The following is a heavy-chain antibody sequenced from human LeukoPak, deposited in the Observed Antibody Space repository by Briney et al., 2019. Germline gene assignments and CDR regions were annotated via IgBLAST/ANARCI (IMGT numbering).Heavy chain of an antibody. Sequence: GGSLRISCGASGFTFSGYAMHWVRQAPGTGLEWVAVTSYDGTDDYYADTVKGRFTISRDNSKNTLYLQMNSLRAEDTALYYCARTKDYYDSSIYYGIFDYWGQGTLVTVSS. CDR3: ARTKDYYDSSIYYGIFDY. D-gene: IGHD3-22*01. V-gene: IGHV3-30*04. CDR1: GFTFSGYA. CDR2: TSYDGTDD. J-gene: IGHJ4*02.